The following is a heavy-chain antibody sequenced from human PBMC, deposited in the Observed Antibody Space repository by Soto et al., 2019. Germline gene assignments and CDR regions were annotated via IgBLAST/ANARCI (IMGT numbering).Heavy chain of an antibody. CDR1: GFNFGVFG. CDR2: LSYEGSEE. J-gene: IGHJ4*02. Sequence: QSGVSLRLSCSASGFNFGVFGMHWVRQAPGKGLEWLSVLSYEGSEEYYADSVRGRFTISRDNSKNTLFLQMDSLRVDDTGVYYCALTRRSSLLEVAGPGFEYWGKGTLVTVSS. CDR3: ALTRRSSLLEVAGPGFEY. D-gene: IGHD6-19*01. V-gene: IGHV3-30*03.